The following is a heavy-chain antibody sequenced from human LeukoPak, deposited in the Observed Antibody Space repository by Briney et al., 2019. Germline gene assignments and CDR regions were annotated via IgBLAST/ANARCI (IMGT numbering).Heavy chain of an antibody. CDR2: LHADGIER. D-gene: IGHD5-12*01. Sequence: PGGSLRLSCAASGFTLSGYWMSWVRQAPGKGLEWVARLHADGIERYYVDPVKGRFTISRDNAKNSLHLQMYSLRLDDTAVYYCARGGYSFDYLSQGTLVTVSS. CDR3: ARGGYSFDY. V-gene: IGHV3-7*04. CDR1: GFTLSGYW. J-gene: IGHJ4*02.